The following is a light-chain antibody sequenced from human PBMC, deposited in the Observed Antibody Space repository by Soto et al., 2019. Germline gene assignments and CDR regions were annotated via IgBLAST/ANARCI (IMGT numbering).Light chain of an antibody. CDR3: QHYSTVWS. CDR1: QSISSW. Sequence: DIQMTQSPSTLSASVGDRVTITCRASQSISSWLAWYQQKPGKAPKLLIYDASILESGVPSRFSCSVSGTEFTLTISSLQPEDFATYCCQHYSTVWSFGQGTKVDIK. V-gene: IGKV1-5*01. CDR2: DAS. J-gene: IGKJ1*01.